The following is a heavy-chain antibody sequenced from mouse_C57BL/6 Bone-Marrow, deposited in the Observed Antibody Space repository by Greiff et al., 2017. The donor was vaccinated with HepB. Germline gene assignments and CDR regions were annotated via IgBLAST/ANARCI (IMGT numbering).Heavy chain of an antibody. J-gene: IGHJ2*01. D-gene: IGHD1-1*02. V-gene: IGHV5-9-1*02. CDR1: GFTFSSYA. CDR2: ISSGGDYI. CDR3: TRGVGPYDFDY. Sequence: EVQLVESGEGLVKPGGSLKLSCAASGFTFSSYAMSWVRQTPEKRLEWVAYISSGGDYIYYADTVKGRFTISRDNARNTLYLQMSSRKSEDTAMYYCTRGVGPYDFDYWGQGTTLTVSS.